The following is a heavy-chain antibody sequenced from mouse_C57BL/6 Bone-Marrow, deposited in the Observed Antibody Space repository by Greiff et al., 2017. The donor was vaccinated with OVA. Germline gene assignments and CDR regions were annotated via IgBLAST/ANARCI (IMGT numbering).Heavy chain of an antibody. CDR3: ARAPFTGGVDY. V-gene: IGHV1-82*01. CDR1: GYAFSSSW. D-gene: IGHD1-1*01. J-gene: IGHJ2*01. Sequence: VQLQQSGPELVKPGASVKISCKASGYAFSSSWMNWVKQRPGKGLEWVGRIYPGDGDTNYNGKFKGKATLTADKSSSPAYMQLSRLTSEDSAVYFCARAPFTGGVDYWGQGTTLTVSS. CDR2: IYPGDGDT.